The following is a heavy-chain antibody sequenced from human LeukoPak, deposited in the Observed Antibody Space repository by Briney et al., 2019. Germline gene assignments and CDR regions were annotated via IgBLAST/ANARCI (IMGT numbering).Heavy chain of an antibody. CDR1: GYTFTSYG. J-gene: IGHJ4*02. Sequence: ASVKVSCKASGYTFTSYGISWVRQAPGQGLEWMGWISAYNGNTNYAQKLQGRVTMTTDTSTSTAYMELRSLRSDDTAVYYCARPAGFWSGYYRGYYSDYWGQGTLVTVSS. D-gene: IGHD3-3*01. CDR3: ARPAGFWSGYYRGYYSDY. V-gene: IGHV1-18*01. CDR2: ISAYNGNT.